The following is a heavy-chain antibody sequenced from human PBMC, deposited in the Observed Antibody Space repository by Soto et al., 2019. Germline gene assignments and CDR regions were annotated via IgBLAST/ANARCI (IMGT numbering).Heavy chain of an antibody. D-gene: IGHD2-8*02. CDR2: ISHDGART. Sequence: QVQLVESGGGIVQPGESLRLSCEASGFTFISYSIHWVRQAPGKGLEWVAIISHDGARTSYADSVNGRFTISRDNSKTTVYLEMNSLRVEDTAVYHCARDKDWGWHDYWGQGTLVTVSS. J-gene: IGHJ4*02. CDR1: GFTFISYS. V-gene: IGHV3-30-3*01. CDR3: ARDKDWGWHDY.